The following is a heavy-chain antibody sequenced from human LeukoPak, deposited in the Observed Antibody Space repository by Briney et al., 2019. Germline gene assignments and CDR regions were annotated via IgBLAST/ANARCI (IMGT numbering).Heavy chain of an antibody. CDR2: ISAYNGNT. V-gene: IGHV1-18*01. CDR1: GYTFTSYG. Sequence: GASGKVSCKASGYTFTSYGISWVRQAPGQGLEWMGWISAYNGNTNYAQKLQGRVTMTTDTSTSTAYMELRSLRSDDTAVYYCARDLPGYSSGWYGMGDYWGQGTLVTVSS. D-gene: IGHD6-19*01. J-gene: IGHJ4*02. CDR3: ARDLPGYSSGWYGMGDY.